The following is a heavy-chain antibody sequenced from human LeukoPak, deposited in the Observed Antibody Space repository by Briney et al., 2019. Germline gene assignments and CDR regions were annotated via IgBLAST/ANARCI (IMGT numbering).Heavy chain of an antibody. J-gene: IGHJ6*03. D-gene: IGHD3-22*01. CDR2: IRSKAYGGTT. Sequence: PGGSLRLYCTASGFTFGDYAMSWVRQAPGKGLKGLGFIRSKAYGGTTEYAASVKGRFTISRDDSKSIAYLQMNSLKTEDTAVYYCSNYYDSSGYYAYYYYYMDVWGKGTTVTVSS. CDR1: GFTFGDYA. V-gene: IGHV3-49*04. CDR3: SNYYDSSGYYAYYYYYMDV.